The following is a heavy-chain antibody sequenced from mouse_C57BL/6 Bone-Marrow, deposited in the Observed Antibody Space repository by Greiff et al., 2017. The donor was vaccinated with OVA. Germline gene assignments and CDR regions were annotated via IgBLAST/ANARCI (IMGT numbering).Heavy chain of an antibody. J-gene: IGHJ3*01. D-gene: IGHD2-1*01. CDR1: GYSITSGYY. CDR3: VGKAY. CDR2: ISYDGSN. Sequence: VQLKQSGPGLVKPSQSLSLTCSVTGYSITSGYYWNWIRQFPGNKLEWMGYISYDGSNNYNPSLKNRISITRDTSKNQFFLKLNSVTTEDTATYYCVGKAYWGQGTLVTVSA. V-gene: IGHV3-6*01.